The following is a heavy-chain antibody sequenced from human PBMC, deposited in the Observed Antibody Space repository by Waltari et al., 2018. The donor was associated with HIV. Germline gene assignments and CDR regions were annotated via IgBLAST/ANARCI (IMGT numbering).Heavy chain of an antibody. CDR2: ISWNSNSI. J-gene: IGHJ4*02. Sequence: EVQLVESGGDLVQPGRSLRLSCEASGFTFDAYAMHGVRQTPGTGLEWVSSISWNSNSIGYADSVKGRVIISRDNAKNSLYLQMSSLKPEDTALYYCAKDTAPAPGYGDYFESWGQGTLVTVSS. CDR1: GFTFDAYA. V-gene: IGHV3-9*01. CDR3: AKDTAPAPGYGDYFES. D-gene: IGHD2-2*01.